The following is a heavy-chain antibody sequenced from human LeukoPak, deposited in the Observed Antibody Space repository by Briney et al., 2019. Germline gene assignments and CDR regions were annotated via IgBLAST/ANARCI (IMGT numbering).Heavy chain of an antibody. J-gene: IGHJ4*02. V-gene: IGHV3-7*03. Sequence: VGALRHSCVHPGDSYCDNLMRWARAGPERGGGRGALIKPDGSEKFSADSGRGRFTISRDNAKNSLYLQMNSLRAEYTALYYCEKDISSSGWYDYFDYCGEGTLFTVSS. D-gene: IGHD6-19*01. CDR3: EKDISSSGWYDYFDY. CDR2: IKPDGSEK. CDR1: GDSYCDNL.